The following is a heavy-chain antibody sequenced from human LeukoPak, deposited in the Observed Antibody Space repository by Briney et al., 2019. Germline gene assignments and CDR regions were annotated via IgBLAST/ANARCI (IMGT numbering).Heavy chain of an antibody. Sequence: SETLSLTCTVSGGSISSSSYYWSWIRRPAGKGLEWIGRIYTSGSTNYNPSLKSRVTISVDTSKNQFSLKLSSVTAADTAVYYCARESCSSTSCYIHAFDIWGQGTMVTVSS. J-gene: IGHJ3*02. CDR2: IYTSGST. CDR3: ARESCSSTSCYIHAFDI. V-gene: IGHV4-61*02. D-gene: IGHD2-2*02. CDR1: GGSISSSSYY.